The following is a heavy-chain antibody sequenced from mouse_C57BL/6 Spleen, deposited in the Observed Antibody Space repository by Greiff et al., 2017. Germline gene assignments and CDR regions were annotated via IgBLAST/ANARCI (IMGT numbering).Heavy chain of an antibody. CDR2: IYPGDGDT. CDR1: GYAFSSSW. Sequence: QVQLKQSGPELVKPGASVKISCKASGYAFSSSWMNWVKQRPGKGLEWIGRIYPGDGDTNYNGKFKGKATLTADKSSSTAYMQLSSLTSEDSAVYFCARYPPWGNDDYWGQGTTLTVSS. CDR3: ARYPPWGNDDY. D-gene: IGHD2-1*01. V-gene: IGHV1-82*01. J-gene: IGHJ2*01.